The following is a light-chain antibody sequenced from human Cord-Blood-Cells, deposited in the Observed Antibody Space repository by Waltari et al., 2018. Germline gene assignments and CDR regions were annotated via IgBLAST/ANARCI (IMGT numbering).Light chain of an antibody. J-gene: IGLJ3*02. V-gene: IGLV1-47*01. CDR3: AAWDDSLSGPV. CDR1: SPNIGSNY. Sequence: QSVLTQSPSASGTPGQRVTXSCSGSSPNIGSNYVYWYQQLPGTAPNLLIYRNNQRPSGVPDRFSGSKSGTSASLAISGLRSEDEADYYCAAWDDSLSGPVFGGGTKLTVL. CDR2: RNN.